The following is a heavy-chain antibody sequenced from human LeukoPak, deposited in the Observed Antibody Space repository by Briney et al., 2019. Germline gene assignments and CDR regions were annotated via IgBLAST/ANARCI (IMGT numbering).Heavy chain of an antibody. CDR2: IYHSGST. D-gene: IGHD2-2*01. CDR1: GGSISSGGYS. CDR3: ARGVVVPAANWFDP. Sequence: SQTLSLTCAVSGGSISSGGYSWSWIRQPPGKGLEWIGYIYHSGSTYYSPSLKSRVTISVDRSKNQFSLKLSSVTAADTAVYYCARGVVVPAANWFDPWGQGTLVTVSS. J-gene: IGHJ5*02. V-gene: IGHV4-30-2*01.